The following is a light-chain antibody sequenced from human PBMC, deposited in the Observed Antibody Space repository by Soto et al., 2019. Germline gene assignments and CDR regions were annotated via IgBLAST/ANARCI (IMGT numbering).Light chain of an antibody. CDR3: CSYAAANTVV. CDR1: SSDVGTYDL. V-gene: IGLV2-23*02. Sequence: QSALTQPASVSGSPGQSITISCTGTSSDVGTYDLVSWYQQHPGKAPKLMIYEVSKWPSGVSNRFSGSKSGNTASLTISGLQAEDEAEYYCCSYAAANTVVFGGGTQLTVL. CDR2: EVS. J-gene: IGLJ2*01.